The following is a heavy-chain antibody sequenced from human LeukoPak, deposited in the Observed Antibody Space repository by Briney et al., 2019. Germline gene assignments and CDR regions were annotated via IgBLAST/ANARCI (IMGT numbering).Heavy chain of an antibody. V-gene: IGHV3-9*01. J-gene: IGHJ4*02. CDR1: GFTYDDYA. Sequence: GGSLRLSCAASGFTYDDYAMHWVRQAPGKGLEWVSGISWNSGSIGYADSVKGRFTISRDNAKNSLYLQMNSLRAEDTALYYCAKGTTDIVVVPAANYWGQGTLVTVSS. CDR3: AKGTTDIVVVPAANY. CDR2: ISWNSGSI. D-gene: IGHD2-2*01.